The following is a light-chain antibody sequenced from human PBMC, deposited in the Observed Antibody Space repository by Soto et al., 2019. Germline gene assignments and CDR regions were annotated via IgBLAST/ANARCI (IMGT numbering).Light chain of an antibody. V-gene: IGKV1-5*01. CDR3: QQYNSYWT. CDR2: DAS. CDR1: QSISSW. J-gene: IGKJ1*01. Sequence: QMTQSPSTLSASVGDRVPTTGRASQSISSWLAWYQQKPGKGPKLLIYDASSLESGVTSRFSGSGSGTEFTLTISSLQPDDFATYYCQQYNSYWTFGQGTQVDIK.